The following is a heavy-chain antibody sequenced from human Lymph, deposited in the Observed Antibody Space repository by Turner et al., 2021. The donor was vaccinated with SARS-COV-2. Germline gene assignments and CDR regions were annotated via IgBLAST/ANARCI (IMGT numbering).Heavy chain of an antibody. CDR1: GYTLTELS. D-gene: IGHD2-15*01. J-gene: IGHJ6*02. CDR2: FDPEDGEI. V-gene: IGHV1-24*01. Sequence: QVQLVQSGAEVKKPGASVKVSCKVSGYTLTELSMHWVRQAPGKGLEWMGGFDPEDGEIIYAQKFQGRVTKTEDTSTDTAYMELSSLRSEDTAVYYCATVLCTGSSCYYYGMDVWGQGTTVTVSS. CDR3: ATVLCTGSSCYYYGMDV.